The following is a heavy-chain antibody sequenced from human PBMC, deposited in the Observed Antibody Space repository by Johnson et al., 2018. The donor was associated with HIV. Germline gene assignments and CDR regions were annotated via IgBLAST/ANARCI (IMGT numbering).Heavy chain of an antibody. CDR3: ARRKTVYAHGSLDAFDI. V-gene: IGHV3-30*04. CDR2: ISYDGGNK. D-gene: IGHD2-8*01. CDR1: GFTFSSYA. J-gene: IGHJ3*02. Sequence: VQVVESGGGVVRPGGSLRLSCAASGFTFSSYAMHWVRQAPGKGLEWVAVISYDGGNKYYADSVKGRFTISRDNSKNTLYLQMNSLRAEDTAGYYCARRKTVYAHGSLDAFDIWGQGTMVTVSS.